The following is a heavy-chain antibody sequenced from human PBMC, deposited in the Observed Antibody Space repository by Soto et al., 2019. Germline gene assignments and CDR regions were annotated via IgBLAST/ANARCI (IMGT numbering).Heavy chain of an antibody. CDR2: IFHSGNT. V-gene: IGHV4-59*01. D-gene: IGHD1-26*01. J-gene: IGHJ4*02. CDR1: GGSISGYY. CDR3: AKFRVGGTIWAY. Sequence: QVQLQESGPGLVKPSETLSLTCTVSGGSISGYYWSWIRQPPGKRLEWIGYIFHSGNTNYNPSLKSRVTVSVDTSKNQFSLKLSSVTAADTAVYYCAKFRVGGTIWAYWGQGTLVSVSS.